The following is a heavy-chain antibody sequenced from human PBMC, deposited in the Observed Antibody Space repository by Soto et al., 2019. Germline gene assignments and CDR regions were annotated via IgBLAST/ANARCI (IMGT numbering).Heavy chain of an antibody. D-gene: IGHD4-17*01. CDR3: ARGLDYVGFDY. CDR1: GDSVSSGTFH. Sequence: SETLSLTCIVSGDSVSSGTFHWSWIRQPPGKGLEWIGYIYYRGSTNYNPSLRSRVTISIDTSRNQFSLKVSSVAAADTAVYYCARGLDYVGFDYWGQGTLVTVSS. CDR2: IYYRGST. J-gene: IGHJ4*02. V-gene: IGHV4-61*01.